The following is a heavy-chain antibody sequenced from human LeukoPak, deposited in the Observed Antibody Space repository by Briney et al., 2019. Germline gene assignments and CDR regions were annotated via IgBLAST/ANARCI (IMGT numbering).Heavy chain of an antibody. D-gene: IGHD1-1*01. CDR1: GFTFSSYA. J-gene: IGHJ5*02. V-gene: IGHV3-23*01. CDR3: ARELVYTTGSPKWEQFDP. Sequence: GGSLRLSCAASGFTFSSYAMSWVRQAPGKGLEWVSAISGSGGSTYYADSVKGRFTISRDNSKNTLYLQMNSLRAEDTAVYYCARELVYTTGSPKWEQFDPWGQGTLVTVSS. CDR2: ISGSGGST.